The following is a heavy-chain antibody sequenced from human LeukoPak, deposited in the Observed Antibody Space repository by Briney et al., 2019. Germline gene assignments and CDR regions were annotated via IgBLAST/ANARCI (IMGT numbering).Heavy chain of an antibody. D-gene: IGHD2-21*02. CDR3: ARDLWAYCGGDCPVDY. CDR2: INPNSGGT. J-gene: IGHJ4*02. CDR1: GYTFTGYY. Sequence: ASVKVSCKASGYTFTGYYMHWVRQAPGQGLEWMGWINPNSGGTNYARKFQGRVTMTRDTSISTAYMELSRLRPDDTAVYYCARDLWAYCGGDCPVDYWGQGTLVTVSS. V-gene: IGHV1-2*02.